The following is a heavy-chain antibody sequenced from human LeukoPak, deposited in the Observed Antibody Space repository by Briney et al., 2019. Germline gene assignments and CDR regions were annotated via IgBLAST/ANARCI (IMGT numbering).Heavy chain of an antibody. CDR3: ARDPLEMATIYAFDI. CDR2: ISYDGSNK. J-gene: IGHJ3*02. CDR1: GFTFSSYA. V-gene: IGHV3-30-3*01. D-gene: IGHD5-24*01. Sequence: GGSLRLSCAASGFTFSSYAMHWVRQAPGKGLEWVAVISYDGSNKYYADPVKGRFTISRDNSKNTLYLQMNSLRAEDTAVYYCARDPLEMATIYAFDIWGQGTMVTVSS.